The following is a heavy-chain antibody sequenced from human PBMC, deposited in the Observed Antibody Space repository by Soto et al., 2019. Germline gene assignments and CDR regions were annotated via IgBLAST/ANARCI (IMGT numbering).Heavy chain of an antibody. V-gene: IGHV1-69*08. CDR1: GDSFSSYT. J-gene: IGHJ3*02. CDR2: IVPLPGTT. Sequence: QVQLVQSGAAVEKPGSSVKISCKASGDSFSSYTLSWMRQAPGHGLEWMGRIVPLPGTTNYAQKFQGSVTFIADKSTSTVFMELRRLRSEDTALYYCARDLSAVAETQAFDIWGQGTMVIVSS. CDR3: ARDLSAVAETQAFDI. D-gene: IGHD6-19*01.